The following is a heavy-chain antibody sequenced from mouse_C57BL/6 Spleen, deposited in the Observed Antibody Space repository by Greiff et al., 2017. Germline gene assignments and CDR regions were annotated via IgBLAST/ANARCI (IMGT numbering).Heavy chain of an antibody. V-gene: IGHV1-81*01. Sequence: VQLVESGAELARPGASVKLSCKASGYTFTSYGISWVKQRTGQGLEGIGEIFPRSGNTYYNAKFKGKATLTADKSSSTADMELRSLTSEDSAVYFCARVARYFDGWGTGTTVTVSS. CDR1: GYTFTSYG. CDR3: ARVARYFDG. J-gene: IGHJ1*03. CDR2: IFPRSGNT.